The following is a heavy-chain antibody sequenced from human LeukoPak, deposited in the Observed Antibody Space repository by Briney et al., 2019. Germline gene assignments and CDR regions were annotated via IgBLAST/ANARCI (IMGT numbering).Heavy chain of an antibody. Sequence: SETLSLTCTVSGGSISSSSYYWGWIRQPPGKGLEWIGSIYYSGSTYYNPSLKSRVTISVDTSKNQFSLKLSSVTAADTAVYYCARTYSSGWYRYFDHWGQGTLVTVSS. V-gene: IGHV4-39*01. D-gene: IGHD6-19*01. CDR1: GGSISSSSYY. CDR3: ARTYSSGWYRYFDH. CDR2: IYYSGST. J-gene: IGHJ4*02.